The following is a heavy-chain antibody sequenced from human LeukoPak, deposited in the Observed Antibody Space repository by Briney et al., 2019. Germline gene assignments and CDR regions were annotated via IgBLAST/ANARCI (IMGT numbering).Heavy chain of an antibody. J-gene: IGHJ4*02. CDR2: IRSNPYGGTT. D-gene: IGHD2/OR15-2a*01. CDR1: GFTFVDYA. V-gene: IGHV3-49*04. CDR3: TRGLLPGY. Sequence: GGSLRLSGTASGFTFVDYAMTWVRQAPGKGLEWVCYIRSNPYGGTTEYAASVKGRFTISRDDSKSIAYLQMNSLKTEDTAVYYCTRGLLPGYWGQGTLVTVSS.